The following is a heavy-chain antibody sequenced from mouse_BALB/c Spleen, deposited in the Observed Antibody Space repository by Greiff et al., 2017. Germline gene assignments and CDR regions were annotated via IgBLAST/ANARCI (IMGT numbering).Heavy chain of an antibody. CDR1: GYAFSSYW. CDR2: IYTGDGDT. D-gene: IGHD2-4*01. Sequence: QVQLKQSGAELVRPGSSVKISCKASGYAFSSYWMNWVKQRPGQGLEWIGQIYTGDGDTNYNGKFKGKATLTADKSSSTAYMQLSRLTSEDSAVYFCARRYYDYYDMDYWGQGTTLTVSS. V-gene: IGHV1-80*01. CDR3: ARRYYDYYDMDY. J-gene: IGHJ2*01.